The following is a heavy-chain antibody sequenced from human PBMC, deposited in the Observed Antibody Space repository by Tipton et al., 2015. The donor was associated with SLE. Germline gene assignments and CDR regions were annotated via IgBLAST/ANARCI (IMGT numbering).Heavy chain of an antibody. CDR2: IGWDSAYI. CDR3: ARGGRFDNQGFDY. Sequence: SLRLSCAASGFRFDDYAMHWVRQAPGTGLEWVAGIGWDSAYIAYEDSVGGRFTISRDNSRNTLYLQMSSLRAEDTAVYYCARGGRFDNQGFDYWGQGTLVTVSS. V-gene: IGHV3-9*01. J-gene: IGHJ4*02. CDR1: GFRFDDYA. D-gene: IGHD3-9*01.